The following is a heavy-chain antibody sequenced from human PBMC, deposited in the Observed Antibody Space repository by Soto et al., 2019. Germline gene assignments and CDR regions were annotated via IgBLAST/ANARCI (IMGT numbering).Heavy chain of an antibody. CDR1: GGTFSSYP. CDR2: IIPLFGTP. Sequence: SVKVSCKASGGTFSSYPISWVRQAPGQGLEWMGGIIPLFGTPNYAQKFQGRVTITADESTTTAYMELSSLRSEDTAMYYCARQYHLTSYYGLDVWGQGTTVTV. CDR3: ARQYHLTSYYGLDV. D-gene: IGHD2-2*01. J-gene: IGHJ6*02. V-gene: IGHV1-69*13.